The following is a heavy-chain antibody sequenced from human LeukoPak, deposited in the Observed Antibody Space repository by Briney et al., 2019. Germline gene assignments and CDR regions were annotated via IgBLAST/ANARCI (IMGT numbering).Heavy chain of an antibody. D-gene: IGHD3-10*01. CDR2: IAWNSGNT. V-gene: IGHV3-9*01. CDR1: GFTFA. Sequence: SGGSQRLSCAASGFTFAMHWVRQAPGKGLEWVSGIAWNSGNTGFADSVKGRFTISRDNAENSLSLQMNSLTPEDTAFYFCAKDMNSYGSGSSYNPWGPFDSWGQGTLVTVSS. J-gene: IGHJ4*02. CDR3: AKDMNSYGSGSSYNPWGPFDS.